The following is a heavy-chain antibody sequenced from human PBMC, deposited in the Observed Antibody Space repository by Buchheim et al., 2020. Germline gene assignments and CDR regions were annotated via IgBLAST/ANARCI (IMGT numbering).Heavy chain of an antibody. CDR2: ITHGGGT. CDR1: SGSFSDYY. V-gene: IGHV4-34*01. Sequence: QLQQWGAGLLEPSETLSLTCAVYSGSFSDYYWNWVRQTPGKGLEWIGEITHGGGTNYNPSFKSRVTISVDTSKNQFSLRLTSVTAADSAVYYCARGRWNSGDYAHYYDSWGQGTL. J-gene: IGHJ4*02. D-gene: IGHD4-17*01. CDR3: ARGRWNSGDYAHYYDS.